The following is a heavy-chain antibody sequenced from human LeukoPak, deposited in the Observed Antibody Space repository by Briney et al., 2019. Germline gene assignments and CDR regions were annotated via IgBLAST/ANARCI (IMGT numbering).Heavy chain of an antibody. V-gene: IGHV3-11*04. CDR1: GFTFSDYY. CDR2: ISSSGSTI. CDR3: ARVGDYYGSGSFFRFWFDP. J-gene: IGHJ5*02. Sequence: GGSRRLSCAASGFTFSDYYMSWIRQAPGKGLEWVSYISSSGSTIYYADSVKGRFTISRDNAKNSLYLQMNSLRAEDTAVYYCARVGDYYGSGSFFRFWFDPWGQGTLVTVSS. D-gene: IGHD3-10*01.